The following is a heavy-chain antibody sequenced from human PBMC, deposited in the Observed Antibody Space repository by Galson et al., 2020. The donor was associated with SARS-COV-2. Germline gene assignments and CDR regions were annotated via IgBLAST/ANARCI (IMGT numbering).Heavy chain of an antibody. CDR1: GGSISSSSYY. J-gene: IGHJ4*02. D-gene: IGHD5-18*01. CDR2: IYYSGST. V-gene: IGHV4-39*07. CDR3: ARILYSYETFDY. Sequence: SETLSLTCTVSGGSISSSSYYWGWIRQPPGKGLEWIGSIYYSGSTYYNPSLKSRVTISVDTSKNQFSLKLSSVTAADTAVYYCARILYSYETFDYWGQGTLVTVSS.